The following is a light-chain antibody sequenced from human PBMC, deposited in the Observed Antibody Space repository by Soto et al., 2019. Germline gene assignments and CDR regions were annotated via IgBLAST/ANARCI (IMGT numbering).Light chain of an antibody. Sequence: EIVLTQSPDTLSLSPGDRATLSCRASQSVGNDLAWYQQKPGQAPRLLIYDASTRATGIPARFSGSGSGTEFTLTISSLLSEDFAVYSCQQYNNWPLTFGGGPKVDIK. CDR2: DAS. V-gene: IGKV3D-15*01. CDR3: QQYNNWPLT. J-gene: IGKJ4*01. CDR1: QSVGND.